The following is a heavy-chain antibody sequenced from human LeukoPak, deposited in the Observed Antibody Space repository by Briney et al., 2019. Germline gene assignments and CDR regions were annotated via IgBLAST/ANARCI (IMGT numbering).Heavy chain of an antibody. CDR2: ISGTGGST. V-gene: IGHV3-23*01. CDR1: GLTFSSYV. CDR3: AKEGHIVVVPALGYFDS. Sequence: GGALRLSCTASGLTFSSYVMSRVPQAPGKGLAWVSTISGTGGSTFYADSVKGRFTISRDNSKNTLYLQMNSLRAEDTAVYYCAKEGHIVVVPALGYFDSWGQGTLVTVSS. J-gene: IGHJ4*02. D-gene: IGHD2-2*01.